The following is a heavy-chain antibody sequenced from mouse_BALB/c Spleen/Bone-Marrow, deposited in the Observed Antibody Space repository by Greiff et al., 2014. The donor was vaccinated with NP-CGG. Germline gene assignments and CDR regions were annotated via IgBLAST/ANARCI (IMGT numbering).Heavy chain of an antibody. D-gene: IGHD2-10*02. CDR2: IKPSSSYT. J-gene: IGHJ4*01. CDR3: AYGNYGYAMDY. CDR1: GYTFTSYT. Sequence: QVQVPESGPELARPGASVKMSCKASGYTFTSYTMHWVKQRPGQGLEWIGYIKPSSSYTNYNQKFKDKATLTADKSSSTAYMQLSSLTSEDSAVYDCAYGNYGYAMDYWGQGTSVTVSS. V-gene: IGHV1-4*01.